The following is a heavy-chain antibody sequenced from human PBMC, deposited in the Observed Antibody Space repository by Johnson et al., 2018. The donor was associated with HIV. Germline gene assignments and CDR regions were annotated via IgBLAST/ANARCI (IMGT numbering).Heavy chain of an antibody. CDR3: AKSDVVVVPAGAFDI. Sequence: QVQLVESGGGVVQPGRSLRLSCAASGFIFSSYGIHWVRQAPGKGLQWVGIISSDGSIKYYADSVKGRFTISRDNSKNTLYLQMNSLRAEHTAVYYCAKSDVVVVPAGAFDIWGQGTMVTVSS. CDR1: GFIFSSYG. D-gene: IGHD2-21*01. J-gene: IGHJ3*02. V-gene: IGHV3-30*18. CDR2: ISSDGSIK.